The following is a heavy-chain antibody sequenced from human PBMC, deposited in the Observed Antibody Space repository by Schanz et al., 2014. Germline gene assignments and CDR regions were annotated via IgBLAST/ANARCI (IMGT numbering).Heavy chain of an antibody. CDR3: ARKMKLRVYGGKGHDSLDI. D-gene: IGHD4-17*01. V-gene: IGHV3-48*01. J-gene: IGHJ3*02. CDR2: VSRSTPDI. CDR1: GFTFSSYS. Sequence: EVQLVESGGGLVQPGGSLRLSCTASGFTFSSYSMNWVRQAPGKGLEWVSYVSRSTPDIYYADSVKGRFTMSRGNAKNSVFLQMNSMRAEDTAVYYCARKMKLRVYGGKGHDSLDIWGQGTMVTVSS.